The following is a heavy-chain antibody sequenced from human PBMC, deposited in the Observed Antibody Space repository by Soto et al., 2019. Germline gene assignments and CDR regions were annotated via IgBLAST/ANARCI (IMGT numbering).Heavy chain of an antibody. D-gene: IGHD3-22*01. Sequence: PGGSLRLSCAASGFTVSSNYMSWVRQAPGKGLEWVATIDPAGDTYYPGSVKGRFTISRENAKNSLYLQMNSLRAGDTAVYYCARSSSGYYYFEYLGQGTLVTVSS. CDR3: ARSSSGYYYFEY. J-gene: IGHJ4*02. V-gene: IGHV3-13*01. CDR1: GFTVSSNY. CDR2: IDPAGDT.